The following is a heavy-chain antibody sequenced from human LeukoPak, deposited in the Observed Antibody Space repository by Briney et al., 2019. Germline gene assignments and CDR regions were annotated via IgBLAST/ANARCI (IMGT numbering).Heavy chain of an antibody. Sequence: GGSLRLSCAVSGITLSNYGMSWVRQAPGKGLEWVAGLSGSGGGKNNADSVQGRFTISRDNPKNTLYLQMNSLRAEDTAVYSCAKRGVVIRVFLVGFHKEAYYFDSWGQGALVTVSS. D-gene: IGHD3-10*01. J-gene: IGHJ4*02. CDR2: LSGSGGGK. CDR1: GITLSNYG. V-gene: IGHV3-23*01. CDR3: AKRGVVIRVFLVGFHKEAYYFDS.